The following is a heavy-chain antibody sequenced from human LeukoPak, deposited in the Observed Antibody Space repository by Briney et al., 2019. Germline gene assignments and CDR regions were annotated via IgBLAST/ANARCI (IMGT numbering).Heavy chain of an antibody. J-gene: IGHJ4*02. CDR2: INEDGGQK. V-gene: IGHV3-7*04. CDR1: GFTFGTYW. Sequence: GGSLRLSCAASGFTFGTYWMSWVRQAPGKGLEWVANINEDGGQKDYLDSVKGRFTISRDNAKDSLYLQMSSLRAEDAAIYYCVRDIDHWGQGTLVTVSS. CDR3: VRDIDH.